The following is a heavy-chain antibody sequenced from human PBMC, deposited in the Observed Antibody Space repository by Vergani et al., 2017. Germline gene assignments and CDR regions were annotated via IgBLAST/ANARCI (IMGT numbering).Heavy chain of an antibody. CDR3: ARGSRAEGGSGPDK. V-gene: IGHV4-61*02. CDR2: IFSSGTT. D-gene: IGHD2-15*01. CDR1: GGSVRTSIGYY. J-gene: IGHJ4*02. Sequence: QVQLQESGPGLVKPSQTLSLSCTVSGGSVRTSIGYYWTWIRQPAGKTLEWIAEIFSSGTTNYNPSFKNRVTMSVDTSKNQFSLKLNSVAAANTAVYYCARGSRAEGGSGPDKWGQGTLVTVSS.